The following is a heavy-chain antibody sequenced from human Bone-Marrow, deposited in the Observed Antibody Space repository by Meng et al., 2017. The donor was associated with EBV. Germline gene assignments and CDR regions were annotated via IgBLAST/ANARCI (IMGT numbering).Heavy chain of an antibody. CDR2: ISSSSSYI. CDR1: GFTFSSYS. V-gene: IGHV3-21*01. Sequence: EVQLVESGGGLVKPWGSLRLSCAASGFTFSSYSMNWVRQAPGKGLEWVSSISSSSSYIYYADSVKGRFTISRDNAKNSLYLQMNSLRAEDTAVYYGASSIAARPGFDYWGQGTLVTVSS. D-gene: IGHD6-6*01. J-gene: IGHJ4*02. CDR3: ASSIAARPGFDY.